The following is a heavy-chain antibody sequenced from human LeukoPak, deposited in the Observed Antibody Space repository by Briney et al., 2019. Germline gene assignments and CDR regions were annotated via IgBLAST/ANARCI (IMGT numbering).Heavy chain of an antibody. CDR1: GYTFTSYG. CDR3: ARGRFAAGYSYGYRTGVFDP. D-gene: IGHD5-18*01. V-gene: IGHV1-18*01. J-gene: IGHJ5*02. Sequence: GASVKVSCKASGYTFTSYGISWVRQAPGQGLEWMGWISAYNGNTNYAQKLQGRVTMTTDTSTSTAYMELRSLRSDDTAVYYCARGRFAAGYSYGYRTGVFDPWGQGTLVTVSS. CDR2: ISAYNGNT.